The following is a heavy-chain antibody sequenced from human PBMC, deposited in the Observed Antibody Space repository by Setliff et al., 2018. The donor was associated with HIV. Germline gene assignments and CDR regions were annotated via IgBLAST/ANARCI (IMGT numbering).Heavy chain of an antibody. D-gene: IGHD5-18*01. V-gene: IGHV4-39*01. CDR3: SNWNTTIDEDA. Sequence: PSETLSLTCAVSGASISSSDYYWGWIRQPPGKGPEWIGSISHTGSTSYNTTLKSRLTISVDTSKRQFSLTLSSVTAADTALYYCSNWNTTIDEDAWGQGTLVTVSS. CDR2: ISHTGST. CDR1: GASISSSDYY. J-gene: IGHJ5*02.